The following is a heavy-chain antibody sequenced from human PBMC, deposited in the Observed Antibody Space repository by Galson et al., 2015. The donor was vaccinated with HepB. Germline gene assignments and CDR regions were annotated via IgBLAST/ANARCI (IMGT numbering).Heavy chain of an antibody. CDR3: ARNVYYDTSGYYYKPGWIDP. V-gene: IGHV6-1*01. Sequence: CAISGDSVSSNSAAWNWIRQSPSRGLEWLGRTYYRFKWYYDYAVSVKSRITINPDISGNQFSLQLNSVTPEDTAVYYCARNVYYDTSGYYYKPGWIDPWGQGTLFTVSS. CDR1: GDSVSSNSAA. J-gene: IGHJ5*02. CDR2: TYYRFKWYY. D-gene: IGHD3-22*01.